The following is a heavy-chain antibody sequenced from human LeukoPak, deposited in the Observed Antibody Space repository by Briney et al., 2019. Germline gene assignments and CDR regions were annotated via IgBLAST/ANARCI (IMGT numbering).Heavy chain of an antibody. CDR1: GFNFGSAW. CDR2: AKPDQREK. V-gene: IGHV3-7*01. Sequence: GGSLRLTCVATGFNFGSAWMSWVRQAPGKGLEWVANAKPDQREKYYTDSVKGRFSVSRDNARNSLYLQMSSLRAEDTAVYYCTRDGSGWALDWGQGTLVTVSS. CDR3: TRDGSGWALD. J-gene: IGHJ4*02. D-gene: IGHD6-19*01.